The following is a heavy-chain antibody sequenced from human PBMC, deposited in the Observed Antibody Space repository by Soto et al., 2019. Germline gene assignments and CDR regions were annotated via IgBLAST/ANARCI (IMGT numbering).Heavy chain of an antibody. D-gene: IGHD3-16*01. J-gene: IGHJ4*02. V-gene: IGHV4-39*01. Sequence: QLQLQESGPGLVKPSETLSLTCTVSGGSISSSSYYWGWIRQPPGKGLEWIGSIYYSGSTYYNPSLKSRVTISVDTSKNPFSPKLSSVTAADTAVDYCARHGLVSVGGGYYFYYWGQGTLVTVSS. CDR3: ARHGLVSVGGGYYFYY. CDR1: GGSISSSSYY. CDR2: IYYSGST.